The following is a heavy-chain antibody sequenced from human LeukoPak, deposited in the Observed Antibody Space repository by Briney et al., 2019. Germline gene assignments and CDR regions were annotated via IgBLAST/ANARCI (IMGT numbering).Heavy chain of an antibody. D-gene: IGHD3-3*01. CDR1: VGSISSYY. J-gene: IGHJ4*02. Sequence: PSETLSLTCTVSVGSISSYYWSWIRQPPWKGLEWIGYIHYSGSTNYNPSLKSRVTISVDTSKNQFSLKLSSVTAADTAVYYCARDPGYDFWSGYYDFWGQGTLVTVSS. V-gene: IGHV4-59*01. CDR3: ARDPGYDFWSGYYDF. CDR2: IHYSGST.